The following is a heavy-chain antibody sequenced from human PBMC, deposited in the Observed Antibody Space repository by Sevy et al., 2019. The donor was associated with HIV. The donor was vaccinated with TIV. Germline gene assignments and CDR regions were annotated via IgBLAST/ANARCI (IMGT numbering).Heavy chain of an antibody. J-gene: IGHJ3*02. V-gene: IGHV3-30-3*01. Sequence: GGSLRLSCAASGFTFSGYTLHWVRQAPGKGLEWVAVISFDGSNKYYVDSVKGRFTISRDNSKNTLYLQMNSLRPEDTAVYYCARGGWDIVVVSAGFDIWGQGTMVTVSS. CDR1: GFTFSGYT. D-gene: IGHD2-2*01. CDR3: ARGGWDIVVVSAGFDI. CDR2: ISFDGSNK.